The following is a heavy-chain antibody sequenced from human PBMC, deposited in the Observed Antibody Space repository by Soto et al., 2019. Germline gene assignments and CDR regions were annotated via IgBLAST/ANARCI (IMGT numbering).Heavy chain of an antibody. D-gene: IGHD4-17*01. CDR1: GYTFTSYD. CDR2: MNPNSGNK. J-gene: IGHJ5*02. V-gene: IGHV1-8*01. CDR3: ARGVKYGAYSRWFDP. Sequence: ASVKVSCKASGYTFTSYDINWVRQATGQGLEYLGWMNPNSGNKAYVQKFQGRVTMTWDSSITTAYMELSSLRSEDTAVYFCARGVKYGAYSRWFDPWGQGTLVTVSS.